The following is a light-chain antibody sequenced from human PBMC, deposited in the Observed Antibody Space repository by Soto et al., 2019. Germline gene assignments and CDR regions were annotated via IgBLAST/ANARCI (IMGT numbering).Light chain of an antibody. Sequence: DSVMTQSPDSLSVSLGERATINCRSSQSVLYSSNSKNYLAWYQHKPGQPPKLLIYWASTRESGVPERFSGSVSGTDFTLTISILQAEDVAVYFCQQYYGNPTFGGGTKVEIK. V-gene: IGKV4-1*01. CDR2: WAS. J-gene: IGKJ4*01. CDR3: QQYYGNPT. CDR1: QSVLYSSNSKNY.